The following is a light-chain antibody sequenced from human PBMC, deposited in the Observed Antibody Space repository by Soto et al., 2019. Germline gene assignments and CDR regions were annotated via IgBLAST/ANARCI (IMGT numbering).Light chain of an antibody. CDR2: TSD. J-gene: IGLJ3*02. CDR3: AAWDDSLNGPV. Sequence: QSVLTQPPSASGTPGQRVTISCSGSSSDTGSNVVNWYRQLPGTAPKLLIYTSDQRPSGVPDRFSGSKSGTSASLAISGLRSEDEADYYCAAWDDSLNGPVFGGGTKLTVL. CDR1: SSDTGSNV. V-gene: IGLV1-44*01.